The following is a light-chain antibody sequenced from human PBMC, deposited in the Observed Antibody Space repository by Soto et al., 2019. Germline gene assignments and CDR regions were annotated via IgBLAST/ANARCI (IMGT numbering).Light chain of an antibody. V-gene: IGKV1-9*01. Sequence: IQLTQSPSSLSASVGDRVTITCRASPAIASFFAWYQQKPGTAPKLLIYGASTFQSGVPSRFSGSRSGTDYTLTIASLQPEDFATYYCQQLNGSPWTFGQGTKVEIK. CDR3: QQLNGSPWT. J-gene: IGKJ1*01. CDR2: GAS. CDR1: PAIASF.